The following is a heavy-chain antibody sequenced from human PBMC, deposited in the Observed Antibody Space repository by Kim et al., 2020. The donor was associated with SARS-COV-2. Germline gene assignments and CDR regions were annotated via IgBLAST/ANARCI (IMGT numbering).Heavy chain of an antibody. CDR1: GFTFSSYG. CDR3: ARDGWGQQLPDGYYYYMDV. D-gene: IGHD6-13*01. J-gene: IGHJ6*03. CDR2: IWYDGSNK. V-gene: IGHV3-33*01. Sequence: GGSLRLSCAASGFTFSSYGMHWVRQAPGKGLEWVAVIWYDGSNKYYADSVKGRFTISRDNSKNTLYLQMNSLRAEDTAVYYCARDGWGQQLPDGYYYYMDVWGKGTTVTVSS.